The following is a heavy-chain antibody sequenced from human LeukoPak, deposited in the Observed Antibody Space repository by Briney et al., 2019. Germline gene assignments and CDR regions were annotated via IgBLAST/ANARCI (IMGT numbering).Heavy chain of an antibody. Sequence: SETLSLTCTVSGGSISSSSYYWGWIRQPPGKGLEWIGSIYYSGSTYYNPSLKSRVTISVDTSKNQFSLKLSSVTAADTAVYYCARRRLAAAGELDYWGQGTLVTVSS. CDR3: ARRRLAAAGELDY. V-gene: IGHV4-39*01. CDR1: GGSISSSSYY. D-gene: IGHD6-13*01. J-gene: IGHJ4*02. CDR2: IYYSGST.